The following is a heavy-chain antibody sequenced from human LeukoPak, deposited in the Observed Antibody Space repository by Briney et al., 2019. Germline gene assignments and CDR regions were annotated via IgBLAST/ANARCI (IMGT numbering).Heavy chain of an antibody. D-gene: IGHD3-9*01. J-gene: IGHJ5*02. CDR3: ARSLDYDILTGYLGGWFDP. Sequence: GGSLRLSCAASGFTFSSYAMSWVRQAPGKGLEWVSAISGSGGSTYYADSVKGRFTISRDNSKNTLYLQMNSLRSDDTAVYYCARSLDYDILTGYLGGWFDPWGQGTLVTVSS. CDR1: GFTFSSYA. CDR2: ISGSGGST. V-gene: IGHV3-23*01.